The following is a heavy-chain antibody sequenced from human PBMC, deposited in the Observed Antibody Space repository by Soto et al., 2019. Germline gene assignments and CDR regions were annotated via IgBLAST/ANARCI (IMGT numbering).Heavy chain of an antibody. J-gene: IGHJ6*02. V-gene: IGHV4-61*01. CDR2: IYYSGST. CDR1: GGSVSSGSYY. Sequence: QVQLQESGPGLVKPSETLSLTCTVSGGSVSSGSYYWSWIRQPPGKGLEWIGYIYYSGSTNYNPSLKSRVTISVDTPKNQFSLKLSSVTAADTAVYYCARVATRDGMDVWGQGTTVTVSS. CDR3: ARVATRDGMDV.